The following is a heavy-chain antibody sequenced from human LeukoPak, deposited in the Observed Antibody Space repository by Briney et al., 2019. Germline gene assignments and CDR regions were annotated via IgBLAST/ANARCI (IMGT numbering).Heavy chain of an antibody. J-gene: IGHJ6*04. D-gene: IGHD1-26*01. CDR1: GFTFSNAW. CDR3: TTDGREGV. CDR2: IKSRPDGGTT. V-gene: IGHV3-15*01. Sequence: PGGSLRLSCAASGFTFSNAWMSWVRQAPGKGLEWVGRIKSRPDGGTTDYAAPVKGRFTISRDDSKNTLYLQMNSLKTEDTAVYYCTTDGREGVWGKGTTVTVSS.